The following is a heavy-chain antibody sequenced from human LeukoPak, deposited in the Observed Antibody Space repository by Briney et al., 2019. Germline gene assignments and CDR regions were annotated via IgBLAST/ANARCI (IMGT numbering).Heavy chain of an antibody. CDR1: GYSLIDLS. Sequence: ASVKVSCKVSGYSLIDLSVYWVRQAPGKGLEWMGGFDPDDGETTYAQRFKGRVTMTEDTSTDTAYMELSNLRSDDTAVYYCAADSQKTEVPATDHWGQGTLVTVSS. CDR2: FDPDDGET. D-gene: IGHD1-1*01. V-gene: IGHV1-24*01. CDR3: AADSQKTEVPATDH. J-gene: IGHJ4*02.